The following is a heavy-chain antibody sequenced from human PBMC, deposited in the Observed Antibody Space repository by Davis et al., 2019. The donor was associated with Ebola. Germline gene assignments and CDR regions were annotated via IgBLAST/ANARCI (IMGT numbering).Heavy chain of an antibody. CDR2: LDAGGHAT. V-gene: IGHV3-23*01. CDR1: GFTFSNYA. J-gene: IGHJ4*02. D-gene: IGHD3-10*01. Sequence: LSLTCAASGFTFSNYAVTWVRQTPGQGLEWVSGLDAGGHATYYADSVKGRFTISRDNSQNTVYLLINSLRAEDTAIYYCARIEAYGSGNYFDYWGQGTLVTVSS. CDR3: ARIEAYGSGNYFDY.